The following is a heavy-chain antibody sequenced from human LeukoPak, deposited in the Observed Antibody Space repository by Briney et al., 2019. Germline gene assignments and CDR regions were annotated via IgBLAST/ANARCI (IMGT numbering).Heavy chain of an antibody. CDR1: GYTFTGYY. J-gene: IGHJ3*02. Sequence: ASVKVSCKASGYTFTGYYMHWVRQAPGQGLEWMGWINPNSGGTNYAHKFQGSVTMTRDTSISTAYMELSRLRSDDTAVYYCARVGWNHAFDIWGQGTMVTVSS. D-gene: IGHD1-1*01. CDR3: ARVGWNHAFDI. CDR2: INPNSGGT. V-gene: IGHV1-2*02.